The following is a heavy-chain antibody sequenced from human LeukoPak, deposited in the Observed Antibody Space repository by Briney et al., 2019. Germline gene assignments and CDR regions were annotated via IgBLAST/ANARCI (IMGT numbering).Heavy chain of an antibody. D-gene: IGHD6-19*01. J-gene: IGHJ4*02. CDR2: INPNDGRT. V-gene: IGHV1-46*04. CDR3: ARGLDSSGWSYFEY. CDR1: GYTFISYY. Sequence: ASVKVSCKASGYTFISYYIHWMRQAPGQGPEWMGVINPNDGRTRYAQKLQGRVTMTRDTSTSTLYMDLSSLRSGDTAVYYCARGLDSSGWSYFEYWGQGTLVTVSS.